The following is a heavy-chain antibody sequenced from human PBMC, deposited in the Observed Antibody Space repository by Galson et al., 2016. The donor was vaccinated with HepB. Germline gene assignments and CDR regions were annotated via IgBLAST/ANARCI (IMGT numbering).Heavy chain of an antibody. D-gene: IGHD2-2*01. CDR3: VTGRIVPVDDMHFDM. V-gene: IGHV3-23*01. J-gene: IGHJ3*02. Sequence: AASGFIFGNYAMTWVRQAPGKGLERVSSFSSIGGATYYADSVRGRFTIARDNSKNTLYLQMNSLRAEDTALYYCVTGRIVPVDDMHFDMWGQGTMVTVSS. CDR1: GFIFGNYA. CDR2: FSSIGGAT.